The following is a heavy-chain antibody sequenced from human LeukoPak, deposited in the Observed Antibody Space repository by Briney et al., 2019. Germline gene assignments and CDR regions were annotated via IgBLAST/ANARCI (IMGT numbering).Heavy chain of an antibody. J-gene: IGHJ4*02. Sequence: PSETLSLTCTVSGGSISNYYWSWIRQPPGKGLEWIGYIYSSGSTNYNPSLKSRVTMSVDTSKNQFSLKLSTVTAADTAVYYCARGMVGSDWGQGTLVTVSS. V-gene: IGHV4-59*01. CDR1: GGSISNYY. CDR2: IYSSGST. CDR3: ARGMVGSD. D-gene: IGHD2-8*01.